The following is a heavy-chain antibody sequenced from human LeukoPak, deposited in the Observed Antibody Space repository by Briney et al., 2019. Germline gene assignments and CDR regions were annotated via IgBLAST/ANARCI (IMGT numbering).Heavy chain of an antibody. Sequence: PGRSLRLSCAASGFTFSSYAMHWVRQAPGKGLEWVAVISYDGSNKYYADSVKGRFTISRDNSKNTLYLQMNSLRAEDTAVYYCAREIPSGSYYGGAFDIWGRGTMVTVSS. CDR1: GFTFSSYA. J-gene: IGHJ3*02. V-gene: IGHV3-30-3*01. CDR2: ISYDGSNK. D-gene: IGHD1-26*01. CDR3: AREIPSGSYYGGAFDI.